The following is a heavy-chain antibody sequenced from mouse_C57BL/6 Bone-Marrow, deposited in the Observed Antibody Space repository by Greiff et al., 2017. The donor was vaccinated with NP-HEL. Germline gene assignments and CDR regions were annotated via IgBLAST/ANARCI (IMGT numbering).Heavy chain of an antibody. CDR1: GYTFTSYL. CDR3: ARYCYCSSSFDY. V-gene: IGHV1-72*01. D-gene: IGHD1-1*01. CDR2: IDPNSGGT. Sequence: QVQLQQPGAELVKPGASVKLSCKASGYTFTSYLMHWVKQRPGRGLEWIGRIDPNSGGTNYNEKFKSKATLTVDKPSSTAYVQIHSLTSEDSAVYYCARYCYCSSSFDYWGQGTTLTVSS. J-gene: IGHJ2*01.